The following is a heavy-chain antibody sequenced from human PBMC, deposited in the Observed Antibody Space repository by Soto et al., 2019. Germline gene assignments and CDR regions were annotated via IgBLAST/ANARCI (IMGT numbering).Heavy chain of an antibody. J-gene: IGHJ5*02. CDR3: ARDERHIVVVTAHNWFDP. D-gene: IGHD2-21*02. CDR2: ISAYNGNT. CDR1: GYTFPNYG. V-gene: IGHV1-18*04. Sequence: ASVNVSCKASGYTFPNYGISWVRQAAGQWPEWMGWISAYNGNTNYAQKLQGRVTMTTDTSTSTAYMELRSLRSDDTAVYYCARDERHIVVVTAHNWFDPWGQGTLVTVSS.